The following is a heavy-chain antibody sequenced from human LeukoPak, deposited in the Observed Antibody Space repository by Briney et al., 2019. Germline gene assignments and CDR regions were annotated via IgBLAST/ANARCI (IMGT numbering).Heavy chain of an antibody. Sequence: SETLSLTCTVSGDSIRSGRYYWSWIRQHPGKSLEWIGYIYYSGGTYCNPSLKGRVTISLDTSQNQFSLNLTSVTAADTAVYYCARDRTSAPNTNDIWGQGTMVVVSS. J-gene: IGHJ3*02. CDR3: ARDRTSAPNTNDI. V-gene: IGHV4-31*03. CDR1: GDSIRSGRYY. CDR2: IYYSGGT. D-gene: IGHD2-2*01.